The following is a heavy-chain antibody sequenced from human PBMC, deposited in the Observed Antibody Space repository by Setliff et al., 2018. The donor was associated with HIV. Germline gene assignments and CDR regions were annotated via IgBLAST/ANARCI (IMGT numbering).Heavy chain of an antibody. CDR3: ARGTGSYGSDY. D-gene: IGHD5-18*01. V-gene: IGHV4-61*02. CDR2: IWTSGST. J-gene: IGHJ4*02. Sequence: SETLSLTCTVSGGSISSGSYYWSWIRQPAGKGLEWIGRIWTSGSTNYNPSPKSRVTISVDTSKNQFSLKLSSVTAADTAVYYCARGTGSYGSDYWGQGTLVTVS. CDR1: GGSISSGSYY.